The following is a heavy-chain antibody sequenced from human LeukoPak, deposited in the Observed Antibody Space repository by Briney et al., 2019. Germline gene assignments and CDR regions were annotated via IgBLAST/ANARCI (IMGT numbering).Heavy chain of an antibody. CDR2: IVVGSGNT. Sequence: SVTVSCKASGFTFTSSAVQWVRQARGQRLEWIGWIVVGSGNTNYAQKFQERVTITRDMSTSTAYMELSSLRSEDTAVYYCAADLGSMVVPAANEVPWGQGTLVTVSS. V-gene: IGHV1-58*01. CDR3: AADLGSMVVPAANEVP. CDR1: GFTFTSSA. D-gene: IGHD2-2*01. J-gene: IGHJ5*02.